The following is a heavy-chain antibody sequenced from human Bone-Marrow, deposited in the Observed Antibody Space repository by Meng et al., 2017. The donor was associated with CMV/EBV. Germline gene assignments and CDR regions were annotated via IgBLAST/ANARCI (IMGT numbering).Heavy chain of an antibody. Sequence: GGSLSLSCVASGFTFDVYAMHCVRHAPGKGLEWVSGISWNSGSIGYADSVKGRFTISRDNATNSLYLQTNSLRAKDMALYDCAKVTLNDFCSGFDAFYIWGQGTMVTVSS. CDR3: AKVTLNDFCSGFDAFYI. D-gene: IGHD3-3*01. V-gene: IGHV3-9*03. CDR1: GFTFDVYA. CDR2: ISWNSGSI. J-gene: IGHJ3*02.